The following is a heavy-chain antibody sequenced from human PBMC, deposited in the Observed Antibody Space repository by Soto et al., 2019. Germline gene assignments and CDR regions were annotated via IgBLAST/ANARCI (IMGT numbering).Heavy chain of an antibody. CDR3: ARISYYGSGSYYRPFDY. D-gene: IGHD3-10*01. CDR1: GYSFTSYW. Sequence: GESLKISCKGSGYSFTSYWIGWVRQMPGKGLEWMGIIYPGDSDTRYSPSFQGQVTISADKSISTAYLQWSSLKASDTAMYYCARISYYGSGSYYRPFDYWGQGTLVTVS. J-gene: IGHJ4*02. CDR2: IYPGDSDT. V-gene: IGHV5-51*01.